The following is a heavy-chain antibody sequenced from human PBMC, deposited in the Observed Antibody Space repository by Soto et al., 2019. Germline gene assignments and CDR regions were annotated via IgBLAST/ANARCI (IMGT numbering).Heavy chain of an antibody. CDR3: ARAGYCSGGICFHDNFDS. J-gene: IGHJ4*01. V-gene: IGHV1-46*01. CDR2: INPNGGST. CDR1: GYTFTTYY. Sequence: QVQLVQSGAEVKKPGASVKVSCKASGYTFTTYYMHWVRQAPGQGLEWMGIINPNGGSTTYAQKSQATLPLPRVTFTSTVSIELSSLSFEDTAVYYWARAGYCSGGICFHDNFDSWGQVTLVTVSS. D-gene: IGHD2-15*01.